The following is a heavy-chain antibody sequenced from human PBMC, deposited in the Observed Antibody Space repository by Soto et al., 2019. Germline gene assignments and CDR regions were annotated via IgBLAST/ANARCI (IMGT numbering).Heavy chain of an antibody. J-gene: IGHJ5*02. Sequence: SETLSLTCTVSGGSISSYYWSWIRQPPGKGLEWIGYIYYSGSTNYNPSPKSRVTISVDTSKNQFSLKLSSVTAADTAVYYCARLVWSYGTWFDPWGQGTVVTVSS. V-gene: IGHV4-59*08. CDR1: GGSISSYY. CDR2: IYYSGST. CDR3: ARLVWSYGTWFDP. D-gene: IGHD5-18*01.